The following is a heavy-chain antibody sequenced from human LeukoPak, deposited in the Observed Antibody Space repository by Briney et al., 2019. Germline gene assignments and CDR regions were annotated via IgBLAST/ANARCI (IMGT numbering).Heavy chain of an antibody. V-gene: IGHV4-4*07. CDR1: GGSISSSY. J-gene: IGHJ5*02. Sequence: SETLSLTCTVSGGSISSSYWSWIRQPAGKGLEWFGHNYPSGSTNYNPSFKSRVTISVDTSKNQFSLKLSSVTAADTAVYYCARGRRSSSPQFNWFDPWGQGTLVTVSS. CDR3: ARGRRSSSPQFNWFDP. D-gene: IGHD2-2*01. CDR2: NYPSGST.